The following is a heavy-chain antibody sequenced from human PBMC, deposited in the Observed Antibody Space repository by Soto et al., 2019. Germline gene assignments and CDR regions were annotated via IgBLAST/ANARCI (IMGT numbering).Heavy chain of an antibody. J-gene: IGHJ4*02. CDR1: GYTFNSYG. CDR3: ARGRYGDY. CDR2: ISAHNGNT. D-gene: IGHD1-1*01. Sequence: QVHLVQSGAEVKKPGASVKVSCKASGYTFNSYGITWVRQAPGQGLEWMGWISAHNGNTDYAQKLQGRVIVTRDTSTSTAYMELSSRIFDDTAVYYCARGRYGDYWGQGALVTVSS. V-gene: IGHV1-18*01.